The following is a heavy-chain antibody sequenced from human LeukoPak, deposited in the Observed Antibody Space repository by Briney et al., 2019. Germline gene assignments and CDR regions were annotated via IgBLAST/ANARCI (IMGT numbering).Heavy chain of an antibody. CDR3: ARVRSVLRYFDWLPDYFHY. CDR1: GFTFSDYY. D-gene: IGHD3-9*01. CDR2: ISSRGSTI. Sequence: GGSLRLSCAASGFTFSDYYMSWIRQAPGKGLEWVSYISSRGSTIYYADSVKGRFTSSRDNAKNSLYLQMNSLRAEDTAVYYCARVRSVLRYFDWLPDYFHYWGQGTLVTVSS. V-gene: IGHV3-11*04. J-gene: IGHJ4*02.